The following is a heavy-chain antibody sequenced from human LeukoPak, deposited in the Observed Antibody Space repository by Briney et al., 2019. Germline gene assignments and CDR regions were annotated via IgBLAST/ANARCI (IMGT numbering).Heavy chain of an antibody. Sequence: SETLSLTCAVSGGSISSGGYSWSWIRQPPGKGLEWIGYIYHSGSTYYNPSLKSRVTISVDTSKNQFSLKLSSVTAADTAVYYCARWTAVAGSVDYWGQGTLVTVSS. CDR3: ARWTAVAGSVDY. CDR2: IYHSGST. J-gene: IGHJ4*02. CDR1: GGSISSGGYS. V-gene: IGHV4-30-2*02. D-gene: IGHD6-19*01.